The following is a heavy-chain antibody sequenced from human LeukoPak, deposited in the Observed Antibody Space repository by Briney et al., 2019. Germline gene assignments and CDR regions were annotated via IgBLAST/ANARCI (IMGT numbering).Heavy chain of an antibody. CDR2: ISSSSSYI. CDR1: GFTFSSYS. Sequence: GGSLRLSCAASGFTFSSYSMNWVRQAPGKGLEWVSSISSSSSYIYYADSVKGRFTISRDDAKNSVYLQMNSLRAEDTAVYYCARESFSAVVISHFDYWGQGTLVTVSS. D-gene: IGHD3-22*01. V-gene: IGHV3-21*01. J-gene: IGHJ4*02. CDR3: ARESFSAVVISHFDY.